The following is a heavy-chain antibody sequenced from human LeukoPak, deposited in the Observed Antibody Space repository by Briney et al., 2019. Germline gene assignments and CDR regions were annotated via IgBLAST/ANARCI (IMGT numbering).Heavy chain of an antibody. D-gene: IGHD1-26*01. V-gene: IGHV1-18*01. Sequence: ASVKVSCKASGYTFTSYGISWVRQAPGQGLEWMGWISAYNGNTNYAQKLQGRVTMTTDTSTSTAYVELRSLRSDDTAVYYCARVSALVGATVYWGQGTLVTVSS. CDR2: ISAYNGNT. CDR1: GYTFTSYG. J-gene: IGHJ4*02. CDR3: ARVSALVGATVY.